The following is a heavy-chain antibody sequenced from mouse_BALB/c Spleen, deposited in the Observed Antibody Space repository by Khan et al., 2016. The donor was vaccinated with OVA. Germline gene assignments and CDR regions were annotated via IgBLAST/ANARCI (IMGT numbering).Heavy chain of an antibody. CDR1: GYSITSDYA. CDR3: ARSVTITTVVATDFDY. CDR2: ISYSGRT. J-gene: IGHJ2*01. D-gene: IGHD1-1*01. Sequence: EVQLQESGPGLVKPSQSLSLTCTVTGYSITSDYAWHWIRQFPGNKLEWMGYISYSGRTSSNPSLKSRISITRDTSKNQFFLQLHSVTTEDTATYYGARSVTITTVVATDFDYWGQGTTLAVSS. V-gene: IGHV3-2*02.